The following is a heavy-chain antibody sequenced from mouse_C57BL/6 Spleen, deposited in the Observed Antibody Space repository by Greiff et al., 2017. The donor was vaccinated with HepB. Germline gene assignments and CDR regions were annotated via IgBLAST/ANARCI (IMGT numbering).Heavy chain of an antibody. CDR1: GYAFSSSW. V-gene: IGHV1-82*01. CDR3: ARAYYSNYGYAMDY. D-gene: IGHD2-5*01. CDR2: IYPGDGDT. Sequence: VKLMESGPELVKPGASVKISCKASGYAFSSSWMNWVKQRPGKGLEWIGRIYPGDGDTNYNGKFKGKATLTADKSSSTAYMQLSSLTSEDSAVYFCARAYYSNYGYAMDYWGQGTSVTVSS. J-gene: IGHJ4*01.